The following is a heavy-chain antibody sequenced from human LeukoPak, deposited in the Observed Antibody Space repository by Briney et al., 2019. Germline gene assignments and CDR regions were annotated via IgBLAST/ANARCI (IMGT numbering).Heavy chain of an antibody. D-gene: IGHD6-19*01. J-gene: IGHJ3*02. Sequence: ASVKVSCKASGYTFTGYYMHWVRQAPGQGLEWMGWIDPNSGGTNYAQKFQGRVTMTRDTSISTAYMELSRLRSDDTAVYYCATYSSGRLTDAFDIWGQGTMVTVSS. CDR2: IDPNSGGT. CDR1: GYTFTGYY. CDR3: ATYSSGRLTDAFDI. V-gene: IGHV1-2*02.